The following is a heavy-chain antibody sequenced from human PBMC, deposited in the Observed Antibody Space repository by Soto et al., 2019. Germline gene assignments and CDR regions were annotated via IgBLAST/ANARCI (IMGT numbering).Heavy chain of an antibody. CDR2: INDGNGNT. J-gene: IGHJ4*02. CDR3: ARDKDATIDY. CDR1: GYTFTSYA. D-gene: IGHD2-15*01. Sequence: QVQLVQSGAEVKKPGASVKVSCKASGYTFTSYAMHWVRQAPGQRLEWMGWINDGNGNTKYSQKFQGRVTITRDTSASTAYMELSSLRSEDTAVYYCARDKDATIDYWGQGTLVTVSS. V-gene: IGHV1-3*01.